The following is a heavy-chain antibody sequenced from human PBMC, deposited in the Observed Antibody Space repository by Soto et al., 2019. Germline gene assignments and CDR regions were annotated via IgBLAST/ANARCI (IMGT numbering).Heavy chain of an antibody. V-gene: IGHV3-30*18. Sequence: GGPLRLSCASSWYTFISFGMHWIRQAPGTGLEWVALISYDGTNKYYADSVRGRFTISRDNSKDTLYLEMNTLRVEDTAVYYCAKVLPATGIEGGGDAFDIWGQGTMVTVSS. J-gene: IGHJ3*02. CDR2: ISYDGTNK. CDR3: AKVLPATGIEGGGDAFDI. CDR1: WYTFISFG. D-gene: IGHD1-26*01.